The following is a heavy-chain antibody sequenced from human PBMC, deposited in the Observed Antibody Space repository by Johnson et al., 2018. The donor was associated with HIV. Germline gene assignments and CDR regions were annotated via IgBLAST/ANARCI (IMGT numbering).Heavy chain of an antibody. CDR2: IKQDGSEK. CDR1: GFTFSNYW. V-gene: IGHV3-7*01. Sequence: VQLVESGGGLVQPGGSLRLSCAASGFTFSNYWMSWVRQAPGKGLEWVANIKQDGSEKYYGDSVKGRFTISRDNAKNSLYLQMNSLRAEDTAVYYCASKRSAFDIWGQGTMVTVSS. CDR3: ASKRSAFDI. J-gene: IGHJ3*02. D-gene: IGHD5-24*01.